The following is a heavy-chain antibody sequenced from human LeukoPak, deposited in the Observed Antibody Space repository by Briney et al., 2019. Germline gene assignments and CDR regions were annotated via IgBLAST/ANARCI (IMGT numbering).Heavy chain of an antibody. D-gene: IGHD1-7*01. CDR1: GFTFSNYA. J-gene: IGHJ6*02. V-gene: IGHV3-23*01. CDR3: ARDQAGTGYYYYGMDV. Sequence: GGSLRLSCAASGFTFSNYAMSWVRQAPWKGLEWVSIVSASGDDTYHADSVKGRFTISRDNSKNTLYLQMNSLRAEDTAVYYCARDQAGTGYYYYGMDVWGQGTTVTVSS. CDR2: VSASGDDT.